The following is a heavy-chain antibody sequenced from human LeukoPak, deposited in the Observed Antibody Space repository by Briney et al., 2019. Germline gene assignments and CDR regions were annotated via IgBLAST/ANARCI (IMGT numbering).Heavy chain of an antibody. D-gene: IGHD3-22*01. J-gene: IGHJ3*02. CDR2: IYYSGST. CDR3: ARAITMIVVGYDAFDI. CDR1: GGSISSYY. Sequence: MTSETLSLTCTVSGGSISSYYWSWIRQHPGKGLEWIGYIYYSGSTYYNPSLKSRVTISVDTPKNQFSLKLSSVTAADTAVYYCARAITMIVVGYDAFDIWGQGTMVTVSS. V-gene: IGHV4-59*06.